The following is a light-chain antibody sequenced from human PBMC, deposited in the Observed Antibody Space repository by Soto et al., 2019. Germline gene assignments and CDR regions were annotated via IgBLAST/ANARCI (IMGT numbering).Light chain of an antibody. Sequence: EVVLTQSPATLSLSPGERATLSCRASESVNNYLAWYQQKPGQAPRLLIDGSFTRATGVPARFSASRSGTEFTLTITSPQSEDFALYFCQQFNNLPYSFGQGTKLEIK. J-gene: IGKJ2*03. CDR1: ESVNNY. CDR2: GSF. CDR3: QQFNNLPYS. V-gene: IGKV3-15*01.